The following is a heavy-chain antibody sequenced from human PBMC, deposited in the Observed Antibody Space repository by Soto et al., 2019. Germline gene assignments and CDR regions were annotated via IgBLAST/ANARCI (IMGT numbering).Heavy chain of an antibody. CDR1: GGSFSGYI. Sequence: PSETLSLTCAVYGGSFSGYIWTWIRQTPGKGLQWIGQINHSGSSIYNPSLKNRVTISTMSNNKFSLELSSVTAADTAVYYCTRGLFSGSSYSGSWYYFDSWGQGTMVT. J-gene: IGHJ4*02. CDR3: TRGLFSGSSYSGSWYYFDS. V-gene: IGHV4-34*01. D-gene: IGHD1-26*01. CDR2: INHSGSS.